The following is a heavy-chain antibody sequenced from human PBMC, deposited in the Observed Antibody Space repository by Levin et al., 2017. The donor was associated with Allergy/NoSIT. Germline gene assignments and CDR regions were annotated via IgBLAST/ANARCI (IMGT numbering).Heavy chain of an antibody. V-gene: IGHV4-59*08. J-gene: IGHJ6*02. CDR1: GDSISSYY. CDR3: ARRFCRGGTCYSGSHGMDV. Sequence: SETLSLTCTVSGDSISSYYWSWIRQPPGKGLEWIGYVYNSGSTNYNPSLKSRVTISVDTSKNQFSLKLSSVTAADTAVDYCARRFCRGGTCYSGSHGMDVWGQGTTVTVSS. D-gene: IGHD2-15*01. CDR2: VYNSGST.